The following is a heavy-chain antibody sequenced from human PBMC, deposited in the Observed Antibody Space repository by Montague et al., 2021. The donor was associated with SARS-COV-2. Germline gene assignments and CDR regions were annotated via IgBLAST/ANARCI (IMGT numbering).Heavy chain of an antibody. Sequence: SLRLSCAASGFTFSPYYMQWVRQAPGKGLEWVAIMSYDGSSRYHVDSVKGRFTIFRDNSRNTLYLQMDSLRSEDTAVYYCARDNMGSIDYWGQGTLVTVSS. V-gene: IGHV3-30*04. CDR3: ARDNMGSIDY. CDR2: MSYDGSSR. CDR1: GFTFSPYY. D-gene: IGHD1-26*01. J-gene: IGHJ4*02.